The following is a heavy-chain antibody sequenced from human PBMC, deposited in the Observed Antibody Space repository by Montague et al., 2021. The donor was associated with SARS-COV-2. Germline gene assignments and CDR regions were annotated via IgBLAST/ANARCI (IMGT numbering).Heavy chain of an antibody. CDR2: IVWDDDK. CDR3: AREYSSGVYFDY. D-gene: IGHD6-19*01. V-gene: IGHV2-70*11. Sequence: PALVKPTQTLTLTCTFSGFSLSTSGMCVSWIRQPPGKALEWLARIVWDDDKYYSTSLKTRLTISKDTSKNQVVLTMTNMDPVDTATYYCAREYSSGVYFDYWGQGTLVTVSS. CDR1: GFSLSTSGMC. J-gene: IGHJ4*02.